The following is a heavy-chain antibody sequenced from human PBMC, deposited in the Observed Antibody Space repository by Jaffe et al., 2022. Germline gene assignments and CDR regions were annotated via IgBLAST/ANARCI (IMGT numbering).Heavy chain of an antibody. CDR1: GITFSSFG. Sequence: QVQLLESGGGVVQPGGSLILSCAASGITFSSFGMHWVRQAPGKGLEWVAFIRYDGSNQYYADSVKGRFTISRDNSKNTLYLQMNSLRADDTAVYYCAQAERRQYDGTYYLGQIDFWGQGTLVTVSS. J-gene: IGHJ4*02. D-gene: IGHD1-26*01. CDR2: IRYDGSNQ. V-gene: IGHV3-30*02. CDR3: AQAERRQYDGTYYLGQIDF.